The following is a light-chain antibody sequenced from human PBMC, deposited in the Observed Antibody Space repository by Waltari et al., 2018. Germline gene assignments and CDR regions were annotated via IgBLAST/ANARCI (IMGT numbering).Light chain of an antibody. J-gene: IGKJ2*01. Sequence: DIVMTQSPDSLAVSLGERDTIKCKSSQNLLYSANSNNYLAWYQQKPGQPPKLLIYWASSRETGVPDRFSGSGSGTDFTLTISSLQAEDVAVYYCQQHYSSPYTFGQGTKLEI. CDR2: WAS. V-gene: IGKV4-1*01. CDR3: QQHYSSPYT. CDR1: QNLLYSANSNNY.